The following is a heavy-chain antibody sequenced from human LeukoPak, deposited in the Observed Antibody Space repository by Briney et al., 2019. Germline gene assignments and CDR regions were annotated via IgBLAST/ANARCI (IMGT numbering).Heavy chain of an antibody. D-gene: IGHD5-24*01. V-gene: IGHV3-30*03. CDR2: ISHDGNNE. Sequence: GGSLRLSCAASGFTFSSYGMHWVRQAPGKGLEWVGVISHDGNNEYYADSVKGRFTISRDQFKNTLYLQLNSLRSDDTAVYYCARVGHRDEDHFDYWGQGTLVTVSS. CDR1: GFTFSSYG. J-gene: IGHJ4*02. CDR3: ARVGHRDEDHFDY.